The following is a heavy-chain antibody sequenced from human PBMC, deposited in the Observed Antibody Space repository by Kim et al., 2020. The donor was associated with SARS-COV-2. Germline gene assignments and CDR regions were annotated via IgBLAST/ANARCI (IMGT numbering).Heavy chain of an antibody. J-gene: IGHJ3*02. CDR1: GGSLSSSTYY. CDR3: ARGRGAFYFDTGGYDSFDI. V-gene: IGHV4-39*07. CDR2: IYYTGST. D-gene: IGHD3-22*01. Sequence: SETLSLTCTVSGGSLSSSTYYWAWIRQPPGKGLGWIATIYYTGSTYYSLSLRSRVTISIDKPKNQFSLKLSSVTAADTAVYYCARGRGAFYFDTGGYDSFDIWGRGTMLTVSS.